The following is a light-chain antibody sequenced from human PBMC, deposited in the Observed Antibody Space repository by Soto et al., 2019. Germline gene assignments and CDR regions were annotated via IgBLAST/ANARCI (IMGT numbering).Light chain of an antibody. V-gene: IGKV1-27*01. CDR1: QGISNY. Sequence: DIQMTQSPSSLSTSVGDRLTITCRASQGISNYLAWYQQKPGKVPKLLIYAASTLQSGVPSPFGGSGSGTDFTLTISSLQPEDVATYYCQKYNSAPWTFGPGTKVDIK. CDR2: AAS. CDR3: QKYNSAPWT. J-gene: IGKJ1*01.